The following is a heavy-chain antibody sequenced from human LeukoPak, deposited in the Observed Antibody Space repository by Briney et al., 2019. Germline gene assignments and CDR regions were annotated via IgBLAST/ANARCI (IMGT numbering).Heavy chain of an antibody. D-gene: IGHD4-17*01. CDR2: IYYSGST. Sequence: SQTLSLTCIVSGGSISSGDYYWGWIRQPPGKGLEWIGYIYYSGSTYYNPSLKSRVTISVDTSKNQFSLKLSSVTAADTAVYYCARGDYYGDYLRAGWFDPWGQGTLVTVSS. CDR1: GGSISSGDYY. J-gene: IGHJ5*02. V-gene: IGHV4-30-4*01. CDR3: ARGDYYGDYLRAGWFDP.